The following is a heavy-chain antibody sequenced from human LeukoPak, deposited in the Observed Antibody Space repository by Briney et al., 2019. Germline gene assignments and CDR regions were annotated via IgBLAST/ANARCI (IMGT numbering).Heavy chain of an antibody. Sequence: GGSLRLSCTASGFTLADFTVSWFRQSPGQGLEWVGFIRSNAYGGTTEHAASVEARFTISRDDSNSIAYLQMNSLKTEDTAVYYCTRGSGRYVMVDWWGQGTLVTVSS. CDR1: GFTLADFT. D-gene: IGHD6-19*01. CDR3: TRGSGRYVMVDW. V-gene: IGHV3-49*03. J-gene: IGHJ4*02. CDR2: IRSNAYGGTT.